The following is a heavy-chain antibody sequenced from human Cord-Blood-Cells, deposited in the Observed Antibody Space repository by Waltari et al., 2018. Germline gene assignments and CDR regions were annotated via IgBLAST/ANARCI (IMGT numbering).Heavy chain of an antibody. D-gene: IGHD6-19*01. J-gene: IGHJ4*02. CDR3: AREAYSSGWYYFDY. CDR1: GFTGWTNY. CDR2: IYSGGST. V-gene: IGHV3-53*01. Sequence: EVQLVESGGGLIQPGGSLRLSGAASGFTGWTNYMTWVPPAPGKGLEWVSVIYSGGSTYYADSVKGRFTISRDNSKTTLYLQMNSRRAEDTAVYYCAREAYSSGWYYFDYWGQGTLVTVSS.